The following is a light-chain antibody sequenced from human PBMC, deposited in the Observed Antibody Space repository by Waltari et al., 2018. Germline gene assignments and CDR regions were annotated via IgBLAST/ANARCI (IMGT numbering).Light chain of an antibody. V-gene: IGKV1-5*03. CDR2: KAS. CDR1: QSLINW. CDR3: QQYMTNSWT. Sequence: DIQMTQSPSTLSASVGARVTITCRAIQSLINWLAWFQQKPGKAPKLLFYKASDLEGGVPSRFSGSGSGTEFTRTISSLQPDDFATYYCQQYMTNSWTFGQGTRVEVK. J-gene: IGKJ1*01.